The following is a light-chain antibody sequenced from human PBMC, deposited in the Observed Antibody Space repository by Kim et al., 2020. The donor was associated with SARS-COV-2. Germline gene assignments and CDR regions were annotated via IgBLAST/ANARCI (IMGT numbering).Light chain of an antibody. CDR2: GAS. J-gene: IGKJ1*01. V-gene: IGKV3-20*01. Sequence: SPGERATLSCRASQSISSNYLAWHQQKPGQAPRLLIHGASSRATGIPDRFSGSGSGTDFTLTISRLEPEDFAVFYCQQYGSSPPTFGQGTKVDIK. CDR1: QSISSNY. CDR3: QQYGSSPPT.